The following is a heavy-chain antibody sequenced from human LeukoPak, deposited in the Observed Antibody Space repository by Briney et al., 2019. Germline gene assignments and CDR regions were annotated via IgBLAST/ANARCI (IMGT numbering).Heavy chain of an antibody. D-gene: IGHD4-17*01. CDR2: PTAIDNTI. CDR1: GFTFSDYK. CDR3: ARDDYGVEP. Sequence: PGGSLRLSCAASGFTFSDYKMHWVRQAPGKGLEWVSYPTAIDNTIDYADSVEGRFTISRDNAKNSLYLQMNSLRAEDTAVYYCARDDYGVEPWGQGTLVTVSS. V-gene: IGHV3-48*03. J-gene: IGHJ5*02.